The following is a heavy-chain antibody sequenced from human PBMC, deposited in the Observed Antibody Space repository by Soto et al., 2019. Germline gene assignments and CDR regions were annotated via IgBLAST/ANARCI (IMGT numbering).Heavy chain of an antibody. J-gene: IGHJ6*02. CDR2: INHSGST. CDR3: ARVRSGRHYYYGMDV. Sequence: ASETLSLTCAVYGGSFSGYYWSWIRQPPGKGLEWIGEINHSGSTNYNPSLKSRVTISVDTSKNQFSLKLSSVTAADTAVYYCARVRSGRHYYYGMDVWGQGTTVTVSS. D-gene: IGHD2-15*01. CDR1: GGSFSGYY. V-gene: IGHV4-34*01.